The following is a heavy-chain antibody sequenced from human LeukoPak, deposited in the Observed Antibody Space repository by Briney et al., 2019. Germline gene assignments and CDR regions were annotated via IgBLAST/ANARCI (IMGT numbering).Heavy chain of an antibody. Sequence: GGSLRLSCAASGFTFSSYAMHWVRQAPGKGLEWVAVISYDGSNKYYADSVKGRFTISRDNSKNTLYLQMNSLRAEDTAVYYCARGYGYWGYYYYYGMDVWGQGTTVTVSS. J-gene: IGHJ6*02. D-gene: IGHD5-12*01. CDR3: ARGYGYWGYYYYYGMDV. CDR2: ISYDGSNK. CDR1: GFTFSSYA. V-gene: IGHV3-30-3*01.